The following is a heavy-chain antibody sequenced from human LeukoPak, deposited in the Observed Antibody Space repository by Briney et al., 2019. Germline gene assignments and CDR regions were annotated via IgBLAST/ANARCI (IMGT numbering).Heavy chain of an antibody. CDR1: GYSIDSGFY. Sequence: SETLSLTCTVSGYSIDSGFYWGWIRQPPGKGLEWIGSNYQSGYTHYNPSLKSRVTISVDTSKNQFSLKLSSVTAADTAVYYCAKDPNGDYIGTFDIWGQGTMVTVSS. V-gene: IGHV4-38-2*02. CDR3: AKDPNGDYIGTFDI. J-gene: IGHJ3*02. D-gene: IGHD4-17*01. CDR2: NYQSGYT.